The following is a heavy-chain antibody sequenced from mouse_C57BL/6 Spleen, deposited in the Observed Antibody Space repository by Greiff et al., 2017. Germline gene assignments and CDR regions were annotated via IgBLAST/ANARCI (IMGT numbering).Heavy chain of an antibody. J-gene: IGHJ4*01. CDR2: IYPRSGNT. D-gene: IGHD2-3*01. V-gene: IGHV1-81*01. CDR1: GYTFTSYG. CDR3: ARPSDGYYEGAMDY. Sequence: QVQLQQSGAELARPGASVKLSCKASGYTFTSYGISWVKQRTGQGLEWIGEIYPRSGNTYYNEKFKGKATLTADKSSSTAYMELRSLTSEDSAVYFCARPSDGYYEGAMDYWGQGTSVTVSS.